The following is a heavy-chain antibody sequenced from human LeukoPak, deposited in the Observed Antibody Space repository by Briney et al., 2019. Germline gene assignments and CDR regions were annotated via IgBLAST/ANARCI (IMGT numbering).Heavy chain of an antibody. Sequence: PSDTLSLTCSVSGVSISRYYWSWIRQPPGRGLEWLGYIYESGSNNYNPSLKRRVTISVDTSKHQYSLKLSSGTAADTAVYYRGRHPLVFGTHGTLDYWGQGTLVTVSS. CDR1: GVSISRYY. J-gene: IGHJ4*02. CDR3: GRHPLVFGTHGTLDY. CDR2: IYESGSN. V-gene: IGHV4-59*08. D-gene: IGHD2-8*01.